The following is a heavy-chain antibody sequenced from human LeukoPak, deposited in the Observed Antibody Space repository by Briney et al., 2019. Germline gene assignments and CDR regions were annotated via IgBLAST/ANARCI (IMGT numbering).Heavy chain of an antibody. CDR1: GFTFDDYA. CDR3: AKDKFDGSGSYYFDY. CDR2: ISRDGGRT. V-gene: IGHV3-43D*03. J-gene: IGHJ4*02. D-gene: IGHD3-10*01. Sequence: GGSLRLSCAASGFTFDDYAMHWVRQAPGKGLEWVSLISRDGGRTYYADSVKGRFTISRDNSKNSLYLQMNSLRAEDTALYYCAKDKFDGSGSYYFDYWGQGTLVTVSS.